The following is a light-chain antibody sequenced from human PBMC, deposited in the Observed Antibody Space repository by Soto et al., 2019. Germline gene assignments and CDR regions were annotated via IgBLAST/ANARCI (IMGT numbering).Light chain of an antibody. CDR1: QSIDSI. CDR3: QQYNNWPRT. Sequence: SQSPGTLSLFPGERATLSCRASQSIDSISLAWYQHKPGQAPRLLIYGASTRATGIPARFSGSGSGTEFTLTISSLQSEDFAVYYCQQYNNWPRTFGQGTKVDIK. J-gene: IGKJ1*01. CDR2: GAS. V-gene: IGKV3-15*01.